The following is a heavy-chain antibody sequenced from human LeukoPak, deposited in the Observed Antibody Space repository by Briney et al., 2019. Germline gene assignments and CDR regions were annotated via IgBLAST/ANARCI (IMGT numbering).Heavy chain of an antibody. J-gene: IGHJ4*02. CDR3: ARGPSGYHNT. CDR1: GFTFGHYW. D-gene: IGHD5-12*01. CDR2: IKDDGIET. V-gene: IGHV3-7*01. Sequence: GGSLRLSCAVSGFTFGHYWMSWVRQAPGRGLEWVANIKDDGIETYYVDPVKGRFTISRDNARNSLYLQMNSLRAEDTAVYYCARGPSGYHNTGGQGTLVTVSS.